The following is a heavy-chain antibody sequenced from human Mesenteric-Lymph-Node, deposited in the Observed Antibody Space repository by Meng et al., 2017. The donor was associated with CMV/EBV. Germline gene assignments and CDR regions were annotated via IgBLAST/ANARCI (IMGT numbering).Heavy chain of an antibody. D-gene: IGHD1-7*01. CDR2: INWNGGSI. CDR3: ARGGTFDWNYEDY. V-gene: IGHV3-20*04. Sequence: GGSLRLSCAASGFIFDDYGMSWVRQAPGKGLEWVSGINWNGGSIGYVDTVKGRFTISRDKAKNFLYLQMNNLRAEDTALYYCARGGTFDWNYEDYWGQGTLVTVSS. CDR1: GFIFDDYG. J-gene: IGHJ4*02.